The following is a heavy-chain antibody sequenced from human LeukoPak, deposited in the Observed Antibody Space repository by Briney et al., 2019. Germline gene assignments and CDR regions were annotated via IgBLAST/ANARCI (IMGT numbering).Heavy chain of an antibody. J-gene: IGHJ4*02. D-gene: IGHD3-22*01. CDR2: ISWNSGSI. CDR3: AKDYYDSSGLVDY. Sequence: GGSLRLSCAASGFTVSSNYMSWVRQAPGKGLEWVSGISWNSGSIGYADSVKGRFTISRDNAKNSLYLQMNSLRAEDTALYYCAKDYYDSSGLVDYWGQGTLVTVSS. V-gene: IGHV3-9*01. CDR1: GFTVSSNY.